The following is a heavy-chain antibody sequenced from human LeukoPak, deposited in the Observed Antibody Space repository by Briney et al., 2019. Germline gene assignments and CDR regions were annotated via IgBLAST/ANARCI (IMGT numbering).Heavy chain of an antibody. CDR3: ARLSAYYYGSYFYYYMDV. D-gene: IGHD3-10*01. V-gene: IGHV3-9*01. CDR2: ISWNSGSI. Sequence: GRSLRLSCIASGFTFDDYAMHWVRQAPGKGLEWVSGISWNSGSIGYADSVKGRFTISRDNAKKSVYLHMSSLRAEDTALYYCARLSAYYYGSYFYYYMDVWGKGTTVTVSS. CDR1: GFTFDDYA. J-gene: IGHJ6*03.